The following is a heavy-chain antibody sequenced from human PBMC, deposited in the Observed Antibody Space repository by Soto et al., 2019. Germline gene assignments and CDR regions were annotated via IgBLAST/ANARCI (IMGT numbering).Heavy chain of an antibody. V-gene: IGHV4-30-4*01. Sequence: SETLSLTCTVSGGSISSGDYYWSWIRQPPGKGLEWIGYIYYRGSTYYNPSLKSRVTISVDTSKNQFSLKLGSVIAADTAVYYCARGREVVAATDAFDIWGQGTMVTVSS. D-gene: IGHD2-15*01. CDR2: IYYRGST. CDR1: GGSISSGDYY. J-gene: IGHJ3*02. CDR3: ARGREVVAATDAFDI.